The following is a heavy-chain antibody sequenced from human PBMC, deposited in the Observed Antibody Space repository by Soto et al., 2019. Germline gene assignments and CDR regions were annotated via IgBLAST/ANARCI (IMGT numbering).Heavy chain of an antibody. D-gene: IGHD3-16*01. Sequence: EVQLLESGGGLVQPGGSLRLSCAASGFTFSSYAMSWVRQAPGKGLEWVSGITGSGATTYYADSVQDRFTISRDNSKSTLYLQMTSLRVDDTAVYYFAKGALNWFDPWGQGTLVTVSS. CDR2: ITGSGATT. CDR3: AKGALNWFDP. J-gene: IGHJ5*02. CDR1: GFTFSSYA. V-gene: IGHV3-23*01.